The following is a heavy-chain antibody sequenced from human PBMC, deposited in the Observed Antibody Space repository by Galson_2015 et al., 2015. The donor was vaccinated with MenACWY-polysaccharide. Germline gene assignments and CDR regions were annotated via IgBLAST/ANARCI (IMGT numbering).Heavy chain of an antibody. CDR3: ARDRVDVPVIGAHTIFDY. D-gene: IGHD2-2*01. CDR1: GFTFSSHW. Sequence: SLRLSCAASGFTFSSHWMHWVRQAPGEGRVWVSRINSDARIINYADTVKGRITISRDNAKNKLYLEMNSLRAEDTAIYFCARDRVDVPVIGAHTIFDYWGQGVLVTVSS. J-gene: IGHJ4*01. V-gene: IGHV3-74*01. CDR2: INSDARII.